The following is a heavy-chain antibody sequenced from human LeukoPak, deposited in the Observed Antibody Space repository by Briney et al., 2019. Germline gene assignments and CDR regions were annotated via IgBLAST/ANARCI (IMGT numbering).Heavy chain of an antibody. J-gene: IGHJ4*02. CDR3: ARGVGSFDY. D-gene: IGHD3-10*01. V-gene: IGHV4-38-2*02. CDR1: GYSITSDYY. Sequence: SETLSLTCTVSGYSITSDYYWGWIRQPPGKGLEWIGSISHSGSTYYSPSLKSRVTISVDTSKNHFSLKLSSVTAADTAVYYCARGVGSFDYWGQGTLVTVSS. CDR2: ISHSGST.